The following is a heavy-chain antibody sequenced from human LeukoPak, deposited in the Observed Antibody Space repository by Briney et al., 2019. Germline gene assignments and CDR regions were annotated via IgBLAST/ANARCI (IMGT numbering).Heavy chain of an antibody. V-gene: IGHV4-59*08. J-gene: IGHJ4*02. CDR2: IYYSGST. CDR1: GGSISSYY. CDR3: ARSRQQLVPGFDY. D-gene: IGHD6-13*01. Sequence: SETLSLTCTVSGGSISSYYWSWIRKPPGKGLEWIGYIYYSGSTNYNPSLKSRVTISVDTSKNQFSLKLSSVTAADTAVYYCARSRQQLVPGFDYWGQGTLVTVSS.